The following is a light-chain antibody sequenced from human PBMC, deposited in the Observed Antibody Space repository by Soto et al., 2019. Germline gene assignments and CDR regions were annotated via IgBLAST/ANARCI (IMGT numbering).Light chain of an antibody. V-gene: IGLV2-14*01. CDR3: SSYTSSSTL. Sequence: QSALTQPASVSGSPGQSITFSCTGTSSDVGGYNYVSWYQQHPGKAPKLMIYDVSNRPSGVSNRFSGSKSGNTASLTISGLQAEDEADYYCSSYTSSSTLFGTGTKVTVL. J-gene: IGLJ1*01. CDR2: DVS. CDR1: SSDVGGYNY.